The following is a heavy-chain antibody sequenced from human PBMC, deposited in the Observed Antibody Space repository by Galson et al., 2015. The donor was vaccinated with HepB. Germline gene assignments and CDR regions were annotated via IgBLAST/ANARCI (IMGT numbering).Heavy chain of an antibody. CDR1: GFTFSSYA. Sequence: SLRLSCAASGFTFSSYAMHWVRQAPGKGLEWVAVISYDGSNKYYADSVKGRFTISRDNSKNTLYLQMNSLRAEDTAVYYCARDSIAVAGTGFDYWGQGTLVTVSS. CDR3: ARDSIAVAGTGFDY. D-gene: IGHD6-19*01. J-gene: IGHJ4*02. CDR2: ISYDGSNK. V-gene: IGHV3-30*04.